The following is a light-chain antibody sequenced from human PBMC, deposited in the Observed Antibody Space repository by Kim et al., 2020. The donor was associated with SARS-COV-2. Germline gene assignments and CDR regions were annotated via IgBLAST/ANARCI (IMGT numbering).Light chain of an antibody. CDR2: GAS. J-gene: IGKJ4*01. CDR1: QSISNN. CDR3: HQYSNWPPLT. Sequence: VAPGESATPSCRASQSISNNLAWYQQKAGQAPRLLIYGASTRATGIPARFSGSGSGTEFTLTINSLQSEDYGVYYCHQYSNWPPLTFGGGTKLEI. V-gene: IGKV3D-15*01.